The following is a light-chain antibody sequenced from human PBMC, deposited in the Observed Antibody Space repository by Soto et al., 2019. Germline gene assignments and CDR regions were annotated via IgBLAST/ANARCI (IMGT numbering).Light chain of an antibody. J-gene: IGLJ1*01. CDR3: SSYTGSTNYV. CDR2: QAT. V-gene: IGLV2-14*01. CDR1: SSDVGIYNY. Sequence: QPALTQPASVSGSPGQSITISCTGTSSDVGIYNYVSWYQQHPGKAPKLMIYQATNRPSGVSNRFSGSKSGNTASLTISGLQAEDEADYYCSSYTGSTNYVFGTGTKVTVL.